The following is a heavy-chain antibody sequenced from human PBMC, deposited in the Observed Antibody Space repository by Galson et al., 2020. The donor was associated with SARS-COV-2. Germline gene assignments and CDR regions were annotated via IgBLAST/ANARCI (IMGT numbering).Heavy chain of an antibody. CDR3: ARGGKATSYAFDT. CDR1: GFTFSTFA. J-gene: IGHJ5*02. D-gene: IGHD2-2*01. V-gene: IGHV3-23*01. CDR2: ISDDSVYK. Sequence: GESLKISCATSGFTFSTFAMSWVRQAPGLGLEWVSAISDDSVYKFYADSVKGRFTISRDYSKNTVYLQLNSLRPDDTAVYYCARGGKATSYAFDTWGQGTLVSVSS.